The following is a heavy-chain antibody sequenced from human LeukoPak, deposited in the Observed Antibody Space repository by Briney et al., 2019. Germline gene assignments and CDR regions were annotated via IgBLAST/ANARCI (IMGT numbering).Heavy chain of an antibody. V-gene: IGHV4-30-2*01. CDR3: ARRNTVSYFDY. D-gene: IGHD4-17*01. Sequence: TSETLSLACAVSGGSISSGGYSWSWIRQPPGKGLEWIGYIYHSGSTYYNPSLKSRVTISVDTSRNQFSLKLSSVTAADTAVYYCARRNTVSYFDYWGQGTLVTVSS. CDR1: GGSISSGGYS. CDR2: IYHSGST. J-gene: IGHJ4*02.